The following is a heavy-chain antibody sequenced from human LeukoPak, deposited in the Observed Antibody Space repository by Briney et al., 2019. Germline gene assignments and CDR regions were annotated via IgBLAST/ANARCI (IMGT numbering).Heavy chain of an antibody. CDR3: AKDIDYGDYVVS. D-gene: IGHD4-17*01. Sequence: GGSLRLSCTVSGFTVSSNSMSWVRQAPGKGLEWVSFIYSDNTHYSDSVKGRFTISRDNPKNTLYLQMNSLRAEDTAVYYCAKDIDYGDYVVSWGQGTLVTVSS. J-gene: IGHJ4*02. CDR1: GFTVSSNS. CDR2: IYSDNT. V-gene: IGHV3-53*01.